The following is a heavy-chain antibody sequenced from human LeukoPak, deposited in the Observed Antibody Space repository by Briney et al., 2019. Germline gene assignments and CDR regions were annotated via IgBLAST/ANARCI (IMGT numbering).Heavy chain of an antibody. Sequence: GGSLRLSCSASGFTFSSYAMHWVRQAPGKGLEYVSAISSNGGSTYYADSVKGRFTIPRDNSKNTLYLQMSSLRAEDTAVYYCVKGLYDILTGYPFDYWGQGTLVTVSS. CDR3: VKGLYDILTGYPFDY. V-gene: IGHV3-64D*06. D-gene: IGHD3-9*01. J-gene: IGHJ4*02. CDR1: GFTFSSYA. CDR2: ISSNGGST.